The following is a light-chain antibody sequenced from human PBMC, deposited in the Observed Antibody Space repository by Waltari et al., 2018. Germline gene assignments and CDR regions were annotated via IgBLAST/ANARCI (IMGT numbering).Light chain of an antibody. CDR2: KAS. V-gene: IGKV1-5*03. CDR1: QSISSW. Sequence: DIQMTQSPSTLSASVGDRVTITCRASQSISSWLAWYQQKPGKAPKLLIYKASSLESGVPSRFSGRGSGTEFTLTHSSLQPDDFATYYCQQYNSYSRTFGQGTKVEIK. J-gene: IGKJ1*01. CDR3: QQYNSYSRT.